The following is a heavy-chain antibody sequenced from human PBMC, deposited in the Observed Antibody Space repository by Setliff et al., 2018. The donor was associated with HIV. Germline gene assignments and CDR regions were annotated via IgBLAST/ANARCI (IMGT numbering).Heavy chain of an antibody. D-gene: IGHD6-13*01. Sequence: GASVKVSCKASGGTFSNYRINWVRQAPGQSLEWMGGIIPALGTANYAQKFQGRVTMTRDTSTSTVDMELSSLRSEDTAVYYCARIPGSSWYNGFDIWGQGTMVTVS. CDR2: IIPALGTA. CDR1: GGTFSNYR. V-gene: IGHV1-69*10. CDR3: ARIPGSSWYNGFDI. J-gene: IGHJ3*02.